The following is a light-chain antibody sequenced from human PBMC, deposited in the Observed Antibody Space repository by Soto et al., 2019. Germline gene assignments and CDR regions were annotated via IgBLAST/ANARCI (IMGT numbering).Light chain of an antibody. CDR2: DAS. V-gene: IGKV3-11*01. J-gene: IGKJ4*01. CDR3: QQRSNWPRVT. CDR1: QSVSSY. Sequence: EIVLTQSPATLSLSPGERATLSCRASQSVSSYLAWYQQKPGQAPRLLIYDASNRATGIPGRFSGSGSGTDFTLTISSLEPEDFAVYYCQQRSNWPRVTFGGGNKVEIK.